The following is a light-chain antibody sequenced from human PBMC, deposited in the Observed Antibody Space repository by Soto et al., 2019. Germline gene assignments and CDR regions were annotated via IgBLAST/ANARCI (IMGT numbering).Light chain of an antibody. CDR3: QVWDSSSDHWV. CDR1: NIETKS. CDR2: YDS. Sequence: SYELTQPPSVSVAPGKTAMITCDGDNIETKSVHWYQQKPGQAPVLVIYYDSERPSGIPERFAGSNSGDTATLTISTVEAGDEADYYCQVWDSSSDHWVFGGGTQLTVL. V-gene: IGLV3-21*04. J-gene: IGLJ3*02.